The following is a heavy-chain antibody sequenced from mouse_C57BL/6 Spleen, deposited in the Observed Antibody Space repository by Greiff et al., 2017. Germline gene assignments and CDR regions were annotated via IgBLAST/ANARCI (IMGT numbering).Heavy chain of an antibody. V-gene: IGHV1-62-2*01. CDR3: ARHEGYGSSPYWYFDV. J-gene: IGHJ1*03. D-gene: IGHD1-1*01. CDR1: GYTFTEYT. CDR2: FYPGSGSI. Sequence: VQLQQSGAELVKPVASVKLSCKASGYTFTEYTIHWVKQRSGQGLEWIGWFYPGSGSIKYNEKFKDKATLTADKSSSTVYMELSRLTSEDSAVYFCARHEGYGSSPYWYFDVWGTGTTVTVSS.